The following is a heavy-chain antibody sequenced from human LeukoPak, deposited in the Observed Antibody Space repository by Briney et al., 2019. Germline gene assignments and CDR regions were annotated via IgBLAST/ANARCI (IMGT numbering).Heavy chain of an antibody. V-gene: IGHV1-3*01. CDR3: ARDLRYCSSTSCYGGRHNWFEP. CDR2: INAGNGNT. J-gene: IGHJ5*02. CDR1: GYTFTSYA. D-gene: IGHD2-2*01. Sequence: ASVKVSCKASGYTFTSYAMHWVRQAPGQRLEWMGWINAGNGNTKYSQKFQGRVTITRDTSASTAYMELSSLRSEDTAVYYWARDLRYCSSTSCYGGRHNWFEPWGQGTLVTVSS.